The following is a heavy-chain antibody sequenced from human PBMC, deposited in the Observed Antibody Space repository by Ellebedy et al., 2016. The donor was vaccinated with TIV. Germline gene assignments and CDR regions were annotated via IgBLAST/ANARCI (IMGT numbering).Heavy chain of an antibody. CDR3: ARGFYEKFDP. Sequence: ASVKVSCKASGYTFTSYGISWVRQAPGQGLEWMGWISAYNGDTNYAQKFQGRVTMTTDTFPTTAYMELRSLTSDDTAVYYCARGFYEKFDPWGQGTLVTVSS. J-gene: IGHJ5*02. D-gene: IGHD2/OR15-2a*01. V-gene: IGHV1-18*01. CDR2: ISAYNGDT. CDR1: GYTFTSYG.